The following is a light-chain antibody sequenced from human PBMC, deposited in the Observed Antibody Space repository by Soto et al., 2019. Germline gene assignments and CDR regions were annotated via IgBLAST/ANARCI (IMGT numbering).Light chain of an antibody. Sequence: EIVLTQSPGTLSLSPGERATLSCRASQSVSSSYIAWYQQKPGQAPRLLIYGASSMATGVPERFGGSGSETDFTLTISRLEPEDFAVYYCQQFGSSPRTFGQGTRVEIK. J-gene: IGKJ1*01. V-gene: IGKV3-20*01. CDR1: QSVSSSY. CDR2: GAS. CDR3: QQFGSSPRT.